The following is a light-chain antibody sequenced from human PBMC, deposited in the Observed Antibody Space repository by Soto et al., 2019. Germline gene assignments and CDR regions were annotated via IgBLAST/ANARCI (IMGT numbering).Light chain of an antibody. J-gene: IGKJ4*01. CDR3: QQYGSSPLT. CDR1: QSVSSSY. CDR2: GAS. Sequence: EIVLTQSPVTPSLSPGERATLSCTASQSVSSSYLAWYQQKPGQAPRLLIYGASSRATGIPDRFSGSGSGTDFTLTISRLEPEDFAVYYCQQYGSSPLTFGGGTNV. V-gene: IGKV3-20*01.